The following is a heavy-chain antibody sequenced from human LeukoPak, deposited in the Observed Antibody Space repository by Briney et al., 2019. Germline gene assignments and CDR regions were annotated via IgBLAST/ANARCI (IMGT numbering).Heavy chain of an antibody. CDR1: GFTFSSFW. CDR3: AKPGYSSGWYFDY. CDR2: INGDGSVA. V-gene: IGHV3-74*01. Sequence: GGSLRLSCAASGFTFSSFWMHWVRQAPGKGLVWVSCINGDGSVAGYAGSAKGRFTISRDNSKNTLYLQMNSLRVDDTAVYYCAKPGYSSGWYFDYWGQGTPVTVSS. D-gene: IGHD6-19*01. J-gene: IGHJ4*02.